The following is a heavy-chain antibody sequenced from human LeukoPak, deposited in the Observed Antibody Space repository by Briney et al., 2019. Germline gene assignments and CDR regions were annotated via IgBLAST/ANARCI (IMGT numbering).Heavy chain of an antibody. CDR2: IKSKTDGGTT. CDR3: AYWSSSSWNY. J-gene: IGHJ4*02. CDR1: GVTFSNAW. V-gene: IGHV3-15*01. Sequence: PGGSLRLSCAASGVTFSNAWMSWGRQAPGKGLEWLGRIKSKTDGGTTDYAAPVKGRFTISRDDSKNTLYLQMNSLKTEDTAVYYCAYWSSSSWNYWGQGTLVTVSS. D-gene: IGHD6-13*01.